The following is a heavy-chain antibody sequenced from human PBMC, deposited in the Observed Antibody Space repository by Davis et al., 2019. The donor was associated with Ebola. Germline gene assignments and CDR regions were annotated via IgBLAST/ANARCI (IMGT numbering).Heavy chain of an antibody. D-gene: IGHD2-15*01. CDR1: GFTFSSYG. CDR2: ISYDGSNK. V-gene: IGHV3-30*18. Sequence: PGGSLRLSCAASGFTFSSYGMHWVRQAPGKGLEWVAVISYDGSNKYYADSVKGRFTISRDNSKNTLYLQMNSLRAEDTAVYYCAKDHYGCSGGSCYPYYYYYYMDVWGKGTTVTVSS. CDR3: AKDHYGCSGGSCYPYYYYYYMDV. J-gene: IGHJ6*03.